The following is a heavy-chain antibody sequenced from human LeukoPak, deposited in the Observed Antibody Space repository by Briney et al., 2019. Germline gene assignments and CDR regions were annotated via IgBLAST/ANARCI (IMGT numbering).Heavy chain of an antibody. D-gene: IGHD2-2*02. V-gene: IGHV4-39*01. J-gene: IGHJ4*02. CDR2: IYYSGST. Sequence: GSLRLSCAASGFTFSSYSMNWVRQAPGKGLEWIGSIYYSGSTYYNPSLKSRVTISVDTSKNQFSLKLSSVTAADTAVYYCARLGLYGDYFDYWGQGTLVTVSS. CDR3: ARLGLYGDYFDY. CDR1: GFTFSSYS.